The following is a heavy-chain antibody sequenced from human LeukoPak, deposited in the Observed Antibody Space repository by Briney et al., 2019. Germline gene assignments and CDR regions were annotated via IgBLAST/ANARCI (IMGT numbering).Heavy chain of an antibody. CDR2: IYHSGST. Sequence: KTSETLSLTCAVSGYSISRGYYGGWIRQPPGKGLEWIGCIYHSGSTYYNTSLKSRVTISVDTSKNPFSLKLSSVTAADTAVYCCARVTYYDFWSGSLLFDYWGPGALVTVSS. D-gene: IGHD3-3*01. J-gene: IGHJ4*02. CDR3: ARVTYYDFWSGSLLFDY. V-gene: IGHV4-38-2*01. CDR1: GYSISRGYY.